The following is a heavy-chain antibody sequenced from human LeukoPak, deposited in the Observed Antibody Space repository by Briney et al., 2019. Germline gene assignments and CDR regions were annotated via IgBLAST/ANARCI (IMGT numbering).Heavy chain of an antibody. CDR1: GYSFTSYW. Sequence: GESLKISCNTSGYSFTSYWIGWVRQMPGKGLEWMGIIYPGDSDTRYSPSFQGQVTISADKSISTAYLQWSSLKASDTAMYYCARGPPFKDTAMANYYYGMDVWGQGTTVTVSS. CDR3: ARGPPFKDTAMANYYYGMDV. D-gene: IGHD5-18*01. J-gene: IGHJ6*02. CDR2: IYPGDSDT. V-gene: IGHV5-51*01.